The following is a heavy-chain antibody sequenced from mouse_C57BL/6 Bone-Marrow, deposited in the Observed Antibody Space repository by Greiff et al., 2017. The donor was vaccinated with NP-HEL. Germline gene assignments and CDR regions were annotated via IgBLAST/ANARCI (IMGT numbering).Heavy chain of an antibody. Sequence: DVMLVESGGDLVKPGGSLKLSCAASGFTFSSYGMYWVRQTPDKRLEWVATISSGGSYTYYPDSVKGRFTISRDNAKNTLYLQLSSLKSEDTAMYYCARPGDYDVGFACWGQGTLVTVSA. D-gene: IGHD2-4*01. J-gene: IGHJ3*01. CDR2: ISSGGSYT. CDR3: ARPGDYDVGFAC. V-gene: IGHV5-6*02. CDR1: GFTFSSYG.